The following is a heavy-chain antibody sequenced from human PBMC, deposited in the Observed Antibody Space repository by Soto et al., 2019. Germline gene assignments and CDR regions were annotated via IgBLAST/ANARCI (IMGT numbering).Heavy chain of an antibody. J-gene: IGHJ6*02. Sequence: LGESLKISCKGSGYSFTSYWISWVRQMPWKGLEWMGRIDPSDSYTNYSPSFQGHVTISADKSISTAYLQWSSLKASDTAMYYCARHFAGRHNYYGMDVWGQGTTVTVSS. CDR3: ARHFAGRHNYYGMDV. D-gene: IGHD3-3*02. CDR2: IDPSDSYT. CDR1: GYSFTSYW. V-gene: IGHV5-10-1*01.